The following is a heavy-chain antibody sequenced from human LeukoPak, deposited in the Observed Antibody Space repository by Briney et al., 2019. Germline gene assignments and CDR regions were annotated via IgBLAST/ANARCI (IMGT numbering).Heavy chain of an antibody. CDR3: ARDRSGGSCYSS. D-gene: IGHD2-15*01. J-gene: IGHJ4*02. V-gene: IGHV3-64*01. Sequence: GGSLRLSCAASGFTFSSYAMHWVRQAPGKGLEYVSAISSNGGSTYYANSVKGRFTISRDNSKNTLYLQMGSLRAEDMAVYYCARDRSGGSCYSSWGQGTLVTVSS. CDR2: ISSNGGST. CDR1: GFTFSSYA.